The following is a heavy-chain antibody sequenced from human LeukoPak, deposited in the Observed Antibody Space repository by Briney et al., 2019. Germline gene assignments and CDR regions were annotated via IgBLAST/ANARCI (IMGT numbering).Heavy chain of an antibody. CDR3: TIWRHYYDSSGYYGGFDY. D-gene: IGHD3-22*01. Sequence: LSGGALRFSCAASGFTLSDSAMHWVRQASAKGLEWVGRIRSKHNSYATAYAASVKGSFTSSRDDSKNTAYLQMNSLKTEDTAVYYCTIWRHYYDSSGYYGGFDYWGQGTLVTVSS. CDR1: GFTLSDSA. J-gene: IGHJ4*02. CDR2: IRSKHNSYAT. V-gene: IGHV3-73*01.